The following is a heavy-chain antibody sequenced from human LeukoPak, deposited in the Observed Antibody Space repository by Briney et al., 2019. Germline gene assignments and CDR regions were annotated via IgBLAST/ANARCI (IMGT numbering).Heavy chain of an antibody. CDR2: IYYSGGST. D-gene: IGHD5-18*01. J-gene: IGHJ4*02. V-gene: IGHV4-39*01. CDR3: ARRQYSYGSFDY. CDR1: GGSISSSGYS. Sequence: SETLSLTCTVSGGSISSSGYSWGWIRQPPGKGLEWIASIYYSGGSTYYNPSLKSRVTISVDTSKNQFSLKVSSVAAADTAVYYCARRQYSYGSFDYWGQGTLITVSS.